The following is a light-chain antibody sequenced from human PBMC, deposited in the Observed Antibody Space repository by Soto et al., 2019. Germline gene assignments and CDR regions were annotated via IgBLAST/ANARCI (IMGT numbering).Light chain of an antibody. V-gene: IGLV2-14*02. Sequence: QSALTQPASVSGSPGQSITISCTGTSSDVGSYNLVSWYQQHPGEAPKLMILEGSKRPSGVSNRFSGSKSGNTASLTISGLQTEDEADYYCISFTSRHIYVFGTGTKLTVL. CDR2: EGS. J-gene: IGLJ1*01. CDR3: ISFTSRHIYV. CDR1: SSDVGSYNL.